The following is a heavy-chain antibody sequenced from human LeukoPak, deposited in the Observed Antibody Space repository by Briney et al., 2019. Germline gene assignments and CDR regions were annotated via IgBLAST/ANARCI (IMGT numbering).Heavy chain of an antibody. D-gene: IGHD3-3*01. CDR2: IYTSGST. CDR3: ARDGMSTIFGVVITTDAFDI. J-gene: IGHJ3*02. Sequence: SETLSLTCTVSGGSISSGSYYWSWIRQPAGKGLEWIGRIYTSGSTNYNPSLKSRVTISVDTSKNQFSLKLSSVTAADTAVYYCARDGMSTIFGVVITTDAFDIWGQGTMVTVSS. CDR1: GGSISSGSYY. V-gene: IGHV4-61*02.